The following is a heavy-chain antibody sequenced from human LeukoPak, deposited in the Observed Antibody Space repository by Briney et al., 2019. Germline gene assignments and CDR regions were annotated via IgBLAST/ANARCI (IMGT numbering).Heavy chain of an antibody. J-gene: IGHJ4*02. D-gene: IGHD2-15*01. CDR1: GGSISSYY. CDR2: IYTSGST. V-gene: IGHV4-4*07. Sequence: PSETLSLTCTVSGGSISSYYWSWIRQPAGKGLEWIGRIYTSGSTNYNPSLKSRVTMSVDTSKNQFSLKLSSVTAADMAVYYCARASYCSGGSCYRPFDYWGQGTLVTVSS. CDR3: ARASYCSGGSCYRPFDY.